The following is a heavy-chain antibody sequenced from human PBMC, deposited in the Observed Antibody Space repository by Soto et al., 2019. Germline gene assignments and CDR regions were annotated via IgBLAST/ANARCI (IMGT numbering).Heavy chain of an antibody. Sequence: GGSLRLSCAASGFTFSSYGMHWVRQAPGKGLEWVAVIWYDGSNKYYADSVKGRFTISRDNSKNTLYLQMNSLGAEDTAVYYCARSPYDFWSGYYGWFDPWGQGTLVTVSS. CDR2: IWYDGSNK. CDR1: GFTFSSYG. V-gene: IGHV3-33*01. D-gene: IGHD3-3*01. J-gene: IGHJ5*02. CDR3: ARSPYDFWSGYYGWFDP.